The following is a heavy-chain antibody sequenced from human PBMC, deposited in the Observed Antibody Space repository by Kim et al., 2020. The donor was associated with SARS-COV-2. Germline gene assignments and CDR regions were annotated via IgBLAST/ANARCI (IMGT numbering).Heavy chain of an antibody. Sequence: ASVQGRFTISRYDSKNTVYLELNSLRDEDSAVYYCATEGGTSGRCGYFDSWGQGTLVTVSS. CDR3: ATEGGTSGRCGYFDS. J-gene: IGHJ4*02. V-gene: IGHV3-30*02. D-gene: IGHD2-15*01.